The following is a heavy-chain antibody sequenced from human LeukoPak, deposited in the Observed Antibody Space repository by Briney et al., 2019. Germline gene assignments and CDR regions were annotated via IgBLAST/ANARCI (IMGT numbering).Heavy chain of an antibody. J-gene: IGHJ6*03. CDR3: TCGGSTYYYYYMDV. CDR1: GFTFSNAW. CDR2: IKSKTDGGTT. V-gene: IGHV3-15*01. Sequence: GRSLRLSCAASGFTFSNAWMSWVRQAPGKGLEWVGRIKSKTDGGTTDYAAPVKGRFTISRDDSKNTLYLQMNSLKTEDTAVYYCTCGGSTYYYYYMDVWGKGTTVTVSS. D-gene: IGHD2-2*01.